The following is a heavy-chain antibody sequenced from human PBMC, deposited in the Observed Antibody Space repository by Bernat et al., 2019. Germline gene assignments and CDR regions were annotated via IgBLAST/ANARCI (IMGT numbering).Heavy chain of an antibody. CDR1: GYTFTSYG. J-gene: IGHJ6*02. CDR3: ARDGKDIVLVPAGVDYYYGMDV. Sequence: QVQLVQSGAEVKKPGASVKVSCKASGYTFTSYGISWVRQAPGQGLEWMGWISAYNGNTNYAQKLQGRGTMTTDTSTSTAYMGLRSLRSDGTAVYYCARDGKDIVLVPAGVDYYYGMDVWGQGTTVTVSS. V-gene: IGHV1-18*01. D-gene: IGHD2-2*01. CDR2: ISAYNGNT.